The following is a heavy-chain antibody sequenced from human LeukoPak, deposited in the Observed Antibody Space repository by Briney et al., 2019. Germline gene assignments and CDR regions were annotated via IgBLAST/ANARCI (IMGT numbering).Heavy chain of an antibody. V-gene: IGHV3-23*01. D-gene: IGHD3-10*01. CDR2: ISGSGGST. Sequence: GGSLRLSCAASGFTFSSYAMSWVPQAPGKGLEWVSAISGSGGSTYYADSVKGRFTISRDNSKNTLYLQMNSLRAEDTAVYYCAKPPAMVRGVIINYFDYWGQGTLVTVSS. CDR3: AKPPAMVRGVIINYFDY. CDR1: GFTFSSYA. J-gene: IGHJ4*02.